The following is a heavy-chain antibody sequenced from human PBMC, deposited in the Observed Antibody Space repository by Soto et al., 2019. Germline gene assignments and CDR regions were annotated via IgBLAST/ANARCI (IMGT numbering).Heavy chain of an antibody. V-gene: IGHV1-24*01. CDR3: ATSTYWVQDLDY. CDR2: FDPEDGET. D-gene: IGHD5-18*01. CDR1: GYTLTELS. J-gene: IGHJ4*02. Sequence: ASVKVSCKVSGYTLTELSMHWVRQAPGKGLEWMGGFDPEDGETIYAQKFQGRVTMTEDTSTDTAYMELSSLRSEDTAVYYCATSTYWVQDLDYWGQGTLVTVSS.